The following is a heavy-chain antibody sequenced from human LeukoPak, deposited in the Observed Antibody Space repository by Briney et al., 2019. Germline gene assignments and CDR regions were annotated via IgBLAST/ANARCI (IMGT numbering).Heavy chain of an antibody. J-gene: IGHJ4*02. CDR2: MYYSGST. CDR1: DGSISSHY. V-gene: IGHV4-59*08. CDR3: ARSYSGYERLDY. D-gene: IGHD5-12*01. Sequence: SETLSLTCTVSDGSISSHYWSWIRQPPGKGLEWIGYMYYSGSTNYNPSLKSRVTISVDTSKNQFSLKLSSVTAADSAVYYCARSYSGYERLDYWGQGTLVTVSS.